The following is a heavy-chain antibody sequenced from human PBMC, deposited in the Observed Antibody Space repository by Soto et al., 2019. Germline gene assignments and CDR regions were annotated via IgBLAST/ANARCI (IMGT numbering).Heavy chain of an antibody. Sequence: VQLVESGGGVVQPGRSLRLSCAASGFTFSSYAMHWVRQAPGKGLEWVAVISYDGSNKYYADSVKGRFTISRDNSKNTLYLQMNSLRAEDTAVYYCARVNVDTAMVRFDYWGQGTLVTVSS. CDR2: ISYDGSNK. CDR3: ARVNVDTAMVRFDY. J-gene: IGHJ4*02. D-gene: IGHD5-18*01. V-gene: IGHV3-30-3*01. CDR1: GFTFSSYA.